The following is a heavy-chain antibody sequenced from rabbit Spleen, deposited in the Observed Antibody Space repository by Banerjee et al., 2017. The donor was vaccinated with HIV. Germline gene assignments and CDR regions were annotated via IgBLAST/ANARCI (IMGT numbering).Heavy chain of an antibody. CDR2: IYAGSSGSS. CDR3: ARGSATMTMVITGYYLNL. Sequence: QSLEESGGDLVKPGASLTLTCTASGFSFSSSYYMCWVHQAPGKGLECIACIYAGSSGSSYYASWAKGRFTISKTSSTTVTLQMTSLTAADTATYFCARGSATMTMVITGYYLNLWGPGTLVTV. CDR1: GFSFSSSYY. D-gene: IGHD2-1*01. J-gene: IGHJ4*01. V-gene: IGHV1S40*01.